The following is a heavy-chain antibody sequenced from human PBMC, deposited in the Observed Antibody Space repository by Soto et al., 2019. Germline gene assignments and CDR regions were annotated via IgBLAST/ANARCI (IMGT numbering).Heavy chain of an antibody. CDR3: ARGLGIVVVAATPGWFDP. J-gene: IGHJ5*02. Sequence: PSETLSLTCAVYGGSFSGYYWSWIRQPPGKGLEWIGEINHSGSTNYNPSLKSRVTISVDTSKNQFSLKLSSVTAADTAVYYCARGLGIVVVAATPGWFDPWGQGTLVTVSS. D-gene: IGHD2-15*01. CDR1: GGSFSGYY. CDR2: INHSGST. V-gene: IGHV4-34*01.